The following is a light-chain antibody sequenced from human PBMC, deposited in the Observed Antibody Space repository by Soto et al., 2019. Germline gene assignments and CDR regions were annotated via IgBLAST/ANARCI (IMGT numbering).Light chain of an antibody. J-gene: IGKJ2*01. V-gene: IGKV3-20*01. CDR2: CAS. CDR3: QQYGSSPHT. Sequence: EIVLTQSPGTLSLSPGERATPSCRASQSVSSSYLAWYQHKPGQAPRLLIYCASSRATGIPDRFSGSGSGTDFTLTISRLEPEDFAVYYCQQYGSSPHTFGQGTKLEIK. CDR1: QSVSSSY.